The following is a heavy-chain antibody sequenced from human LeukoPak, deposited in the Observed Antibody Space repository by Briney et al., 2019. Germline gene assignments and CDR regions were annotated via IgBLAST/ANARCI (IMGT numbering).Heavy chain of an antibody. J-gene: IGHJ4*02. D-gene: IGHD2-21*01. CDR1: GGTFSSYT. V-gene: IGHV1-69*02. CDR2: IIPILGIA. Sequence: SVKVSCKASGGTFSSYTISWVRQAPGQGLEWRGRIIPILGIANYAQKFQGRVTITADKSTSTAYMELSSLRSEDTAVYYCAEGRGSIAVGFDYWGQGTLVTVSS. CDR3: AEGRGSIAVGFDY.